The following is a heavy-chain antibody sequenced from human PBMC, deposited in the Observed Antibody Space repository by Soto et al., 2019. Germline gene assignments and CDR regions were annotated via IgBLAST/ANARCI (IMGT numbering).Heavy chain of an antibody. CDR3: AKGGDYGDSFDF. Sequence: EVQLLESGGGLVQPGGSLRLSCTASGFTFTNYAMSWVRQAPGKGLEWVSSITGGGGSKYYADSVKGRFTISRDNTRNTLYFQMNSLRADDTTVYFCAKGGDYGDSFDFGGQGTLVTVSS. J-gene: IGHJ4*02. CDR2: ITGGGGSK. V-gene: IGHV3-23*01. D-gene: IGHD4-17*01. CDR1: GFTFTNYA.